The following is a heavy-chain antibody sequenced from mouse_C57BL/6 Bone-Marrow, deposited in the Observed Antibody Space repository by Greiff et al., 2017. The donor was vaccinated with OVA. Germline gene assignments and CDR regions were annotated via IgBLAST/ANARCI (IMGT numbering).Heavy chain of an antibody. Sequence: VQLQQSGPELVKPGASVKISCKASGYSFTGYYMNWVKQSPEKSLEWIGEINPSTGGTTYNQKFKAKATLTVDKSSSTAYTQLKSLTSEDSAVYYCASGDYYGSSYIAYWGQGTLVTVSA. J-gene: IGHJ3*01. CDR1: GYSFTGYY. V-gene: IGHV1-42*01. D-gene: IGHD1-1*01. CDR3: ASGDYYGSSYIAY. CDR2: INPSTGGT.